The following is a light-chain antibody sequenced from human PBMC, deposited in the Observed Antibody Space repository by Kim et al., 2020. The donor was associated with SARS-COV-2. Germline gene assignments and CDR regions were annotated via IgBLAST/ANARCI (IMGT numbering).Light chain of an antibody. J-gene: IGKJ2*03. Sequence: IVMTQSPLSLPVTPGEPASISCRSSQSLLHSNGYNYLDWYVQKPGQSPQLLIYLGSNRASGVPDRFSGVGSGTDFTLTISSVEAEDVGVYYCMQALQTHSFGQETKLEI. CDR2: LGS. CDR1: QSLLHSNGYNY. CDR3: MQALQTHS. V-gene: IGKV2-28*01.